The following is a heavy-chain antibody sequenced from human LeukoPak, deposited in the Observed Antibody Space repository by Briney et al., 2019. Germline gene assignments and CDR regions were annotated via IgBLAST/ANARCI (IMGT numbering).Heavy chain of an antibody. V-gene: IGHV1-2*02. Sequence: ASVKVSCKASGYTFTGYYMHWVRQAPGQGLEWMGWINPNRGGTNYAQKFQGRVTMTRDTSISTAYMELSRLRSDDTAVYYCARGSPLVVTLYGGNSMDYYYYYGMDVWGQGTTVTVSS. CDR1: GYTFTGYY. J-gene: IGHJ6*02. D-gene: IGHD4-23*01. CDR3: ARGSPLVVTLYGGNSMDYYYYYGMDV. CDR2: INPNRGGT.